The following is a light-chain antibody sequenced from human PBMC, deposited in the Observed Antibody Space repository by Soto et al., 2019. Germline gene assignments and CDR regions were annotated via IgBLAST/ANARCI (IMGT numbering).Light chain of an antibody. Sequence: EIVMTQSPATLSVSPGERATLSCRASQSVSSNLAWYQQKPGQAPRLLIYGASTRAIGMPARFSGSGSGTEFTLTISSLQSEDFAVYYCQQYNSWPQTFGQGTKVEIK. CDR1: QSVSSN. J-gene: IGKJ1*01. CDR3: QQYNSWPQT. CDR2: GAS. V-gene: IGKV3-15*01.